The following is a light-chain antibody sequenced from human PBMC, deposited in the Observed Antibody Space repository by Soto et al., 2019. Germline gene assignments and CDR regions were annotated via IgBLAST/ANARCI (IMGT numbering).Light chain of an antibody. J-gene: IGLJ1*01. V-gene: IGLV1-51*01. CDR2: DNT. CDR1: SSNIGKNF. Sequence: QSVLTQPPSVSAAPRQKVTISCSGSSSNIGKNFISWYQQLPGTAPKLLIYDNTQRPLGIPDRFSASKSGTSGTLDITGLQTGDEADYYCGSWDTSLSAGVFGTGTKVTVL. CDR3: GSWDTSLSAGV.